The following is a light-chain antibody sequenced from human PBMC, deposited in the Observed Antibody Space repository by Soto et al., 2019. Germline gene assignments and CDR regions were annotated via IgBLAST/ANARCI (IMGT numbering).Light chain of an antibody. CDR2: GAS. Sequence: DKVMTQSPATLSVSPGETATLSCRASESVSTFLAWYQQKPGQAPRLLIYGASTRATGVPARFSGCGSGTEFTLTISRLQSEDFAVYYCQQYINWPSWTFGQGTKVEVK. V-gene: IGKV3-15*01. CDR1: ESVSTF. CDR3: QQYINWPSWT. J-gene: IGKJ1*01.